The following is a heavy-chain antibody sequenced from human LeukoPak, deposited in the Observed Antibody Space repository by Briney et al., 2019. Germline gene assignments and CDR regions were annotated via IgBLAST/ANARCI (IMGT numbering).Heavy chain of an antibody. CDR3: ARIIAAAGTGYFDY. V-gene: IGHV1-18*01. CDR1: RYTFTSYG. Sequence: ASVKVSCKASRYTFTSYGISWVRQAPGQGLEWMGWISAHNGNTNYAQKLQGRVTMTTDTSTSTAYMELRSLRSDDTAVYYCARIIAAAGTGYFDYWGQGTLVTVSS. D-gene: IGHD6-13*01. CDR2: ISAHNGNT. J-gene: IGHJ4*02.